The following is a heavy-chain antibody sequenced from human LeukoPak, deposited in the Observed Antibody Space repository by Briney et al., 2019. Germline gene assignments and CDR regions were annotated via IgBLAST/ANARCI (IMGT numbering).Heavy chain of an antibody. D-gene: IGHD3-22*01. CDR3: ARDQYYYDSSGYSLFDY. CDR2: IYTSGST. Sequence: SETLSLTCTFSGGSISSYYWSWIRQPAGKGLEWIGRIYTSGSTNYNPSLKSRVTMSVDTSKNQFSLKLSSATAADTAVYYCARDQYYYDSSGYSLFDYWGQGTLVTVSS. J-gene: IGHJ4*02. CDR1: GGSISSYY. V-gene: IGHV4-4*07.